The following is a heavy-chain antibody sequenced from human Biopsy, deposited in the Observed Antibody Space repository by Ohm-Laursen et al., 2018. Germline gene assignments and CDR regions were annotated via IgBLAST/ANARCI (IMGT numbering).Heavy chain of an antibody. Sequence: SLRLSCAASGFTLSTYDMNWVRQTPGKGLEWVSYISSSGSTIYYAESLKGRFTISKDNGKISLYLQMNSLRAEDTAVYYCERGTRTSWRRAFDIWGRGTMVTVSS. CDR1: GFTLSTYD. V-gene: IGHV3-48*03. D-gene: IGHD1-1*01. J-gene: IGHJ3*02. CDR2: ISSSGSTI. CDR3: ERGTRTSWRRAFDI.